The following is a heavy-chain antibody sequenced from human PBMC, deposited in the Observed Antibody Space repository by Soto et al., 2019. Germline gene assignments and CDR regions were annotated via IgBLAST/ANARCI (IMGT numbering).Heavy chain of an antibody. Sequence: ASVKVSCKASGYTFTGYAMHWVRQAPGQRLEWMGWINAGNGNTKYSQKFQGRVTITRDTSASIAYMELSSLRSEDTSVYYCARDSERVQVPSTGWFDPWGQGTVVTVSS. CDR3: ARDSERVQVPSTGWFDP. J-gene: IGHJ5*02. D-gene: IGHD2-2*01. CDR2: INAGNGNT. CDR1: GYTFTGYA. V-gene: IGHV1-3*01.